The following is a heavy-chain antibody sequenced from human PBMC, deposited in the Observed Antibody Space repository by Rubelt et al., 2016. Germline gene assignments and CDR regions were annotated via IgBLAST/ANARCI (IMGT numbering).Heavy chain of an antibody. D-gene: IGHD3-22*01. CDR3: ARFASGGHSSGYLFDY. CDR1: GYTFTSYG. J-gene: IGHJ4*02. Sequence: QVQLVQSGAEVKKPGASVKVSCKASGYTFTSYGISWVRQAPGQGLEWMGWISAYNGHPNYAQKLQGRVTMTRDTSVSEAYMELSRLRSADTAVYYCARFASGGHSSGYLFDYWGQGTLVTVSS. CDR2: ISAYNGHP. V-gene: IGHV1-18*01.